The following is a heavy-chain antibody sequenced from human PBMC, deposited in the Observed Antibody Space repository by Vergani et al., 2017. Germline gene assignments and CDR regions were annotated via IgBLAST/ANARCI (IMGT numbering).Heavy chain of an antibody. CDR3: ARTSTGGVYYYYGMDV. Sequence: QVQLVQSGAEVKKPGASVKVSCKASSYTFTSYGISWVRQAPGQGLEWMGWISAYNGNTNYAQKLQGRVTMTTDTSTSTAYMELRSLRSDDTAVYYCARTSTGGVYYYYGMDVWGQGTTVTVSS. D-gene: IGHD2-8*02. J-gene: IGHJ6*02. CDR1: SYTFTSYG. V-gene: IGHV1-18*01. CDR2: ISAYNGNT.